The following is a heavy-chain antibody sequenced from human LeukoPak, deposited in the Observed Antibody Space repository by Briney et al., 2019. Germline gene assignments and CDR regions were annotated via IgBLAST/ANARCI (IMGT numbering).Heavy chain of an antibody. J-gene: IGHJ4*02. Sequence: SETLSLTCTVSGGSISSYYWSWIRQPPGKGLEWIGYIHYSGSTNYNPSLKSRVSISVDTSKNQISLKLSSVTAADTAVYYCASTLQWLAFDYWGQGTLVTVSS. CDR1: GGSISSYY. CDR2: IHYSGST. CDR3: ASTLQWLAFDY. V-gene: IGHV4-59*01. D-gene: IGHD6-19*01.